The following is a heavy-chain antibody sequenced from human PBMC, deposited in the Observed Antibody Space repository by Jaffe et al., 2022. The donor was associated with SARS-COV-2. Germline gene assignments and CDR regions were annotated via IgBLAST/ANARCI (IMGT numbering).Heavy chain of an antibody. CDR3: ARADVDPYSSGYLDIFDY. V-gene: IGHV3-23*01. CDR1: GFTFSSYA. J-gene: IGHJ4*02. D-gene: IGHD3-22*01. Sequence: EVQLLESGGGLVQPGGSLRLSCAASGFTFSSYAMSWVRQAPGKGLEWVSAISGSGGSTYYADSVKGRFTISRDNSKNTLYLQMNSLRAEDTAVYYCARADVDPYSSGYLDIFDYWGQGTLVTVSS. CDR2: ISGSGGST.